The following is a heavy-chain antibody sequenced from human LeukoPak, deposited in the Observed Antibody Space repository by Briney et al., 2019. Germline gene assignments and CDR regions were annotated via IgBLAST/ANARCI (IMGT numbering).Heavy chain of an antibody. CDR3: ARGSRRDCGGDCYREDYFDY. D-gene: IGHD2-21*02. V-gene: IGHV4-34*01. Sequence: SETLSLTCAVYGGSFSGYYWNWIRQPPGKGLEWIGEINHSGSTNYNPSLKSRVTISVDTSKNQFSLKLSSVTAADTAVYYCARGSRRDCGGDCYREDYFDYWGQGTLVTVSS. J-gene: IGHJ4*02. CDR2: INHSGST. CDR1: GGSFSGYY.